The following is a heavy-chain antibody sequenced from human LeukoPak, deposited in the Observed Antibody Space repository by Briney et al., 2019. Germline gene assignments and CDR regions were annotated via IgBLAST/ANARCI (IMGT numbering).Heavy chain of an antibody. CDR1: GASISGYY. V-gene: IGHV4-59*08. Sequence: SETLSLTCTVSGASISGYYWSWIRQPPGKGLEWVGSIYYSGSAANYNPSLESRVMTSVDTSKNQFSLQVNSVTAADTAVYYCARDISGGSHAFGIWGRGVMVTVSS. D-gene: IGHD3-3*02. CDR3: ARDISGGSHAFGI. CDR2: IYYSGSAA. J-gene: IGHJ3*02.